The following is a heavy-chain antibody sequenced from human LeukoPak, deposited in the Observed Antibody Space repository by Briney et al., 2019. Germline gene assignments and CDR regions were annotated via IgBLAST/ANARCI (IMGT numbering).Heavy chain of an antibody. J-gene: IGHJ4*02. V-gene: IGHV1-69*13. CDR1: GGTFSSYA. D-gene: IGHD3-9*01. CDR2: IIPIFGTA. Sequence: SVKVSCKASGGTFSSYAISWVRQAPGQGLEWMGGIIPIFGTANYAQKFQGRVTITADESTSTAYMELSSLRSEDTAVYYCAGGPYDILTGYLIPYYFDYWGQGTLVTVSS. CDR3: AGGPYDILTGYLIPYYFDY.